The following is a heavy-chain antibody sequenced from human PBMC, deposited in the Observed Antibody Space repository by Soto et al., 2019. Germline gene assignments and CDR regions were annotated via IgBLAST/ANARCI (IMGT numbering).Heavy chain of an antibody. J-gene: IGHJ4*02. CDR2: IYYSGST. Sequence: QVQLQESGPGLVKPSQTLSLTCTVSGGSISSGGYYWSWIRQHPGKGLEWSGYIYYSGSTYYNPSLKSRVTISVETSKNQFSLKLSSVTAADTAVYYCARGARAYCGGDCYSNYFDYWGQSTLVTVSS. D-gene: IGHD2-21*02. CDR1: GGSISSGGYY. CDR3: ARGARAYCGGDCYSNYFDY. V-gene: IGHV4-31*03.